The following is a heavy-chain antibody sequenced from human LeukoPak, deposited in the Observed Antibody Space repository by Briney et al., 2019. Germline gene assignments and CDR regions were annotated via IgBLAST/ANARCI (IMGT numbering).Heavy chain of an antibody. J-gene: IGHJ4*02. CDR3: GKTTTGYSSGRYPGWPVDY. D-gene: IGHD6-19*01. CDR2: IFGSGGSA. V-gene: IGHV3-23*01. Sequence: GGSLRLSCAASGFTFNSYAMYWIRQAPGKGLEWVSGIFGSGGSAHYADSVKGRFTISRDNSKNTVYLQMDSLRVEDTAVYYCGKTTTGYSSGRYPGWPVDYWGQGTLVTVSS. CDR1: GFTFNSYA.